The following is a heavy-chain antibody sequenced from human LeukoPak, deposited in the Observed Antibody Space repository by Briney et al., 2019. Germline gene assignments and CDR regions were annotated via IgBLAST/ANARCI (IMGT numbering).Heavy chain of an antibody. CDR2: ISYDGSNK. Sequence: GRSLRLSCAASGFTFSSYAMHWVRQAPGEGLEWVAVISYDGSNKYYADSAKGRFTISRDNSKNTLYLQMNSLRAEDTAVYYCARPSPIVVVVAATPGYFQHWGQGTLVTVSS. CDR1: GFTFSSYA. J-gene: IGHJ1*01. CDR3: ARPSPIVVVVAATPGYFQH. V-gene: IGHV3-30-3*01. D-gene: IGHD2-15*01.